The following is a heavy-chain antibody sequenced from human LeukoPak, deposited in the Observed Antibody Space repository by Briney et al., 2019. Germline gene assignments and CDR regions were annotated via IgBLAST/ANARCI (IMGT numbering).Heavy chain of an antibody. D-gene: IGHD6-13*01. J-gene: IGHJ6*03. CDR2: VDHTGST. CDR1: DDSITMYY. CDR3: ARGRVSSSTWYSTYYYYFYMDL. Sequence: SETLSLTCSVSDDSITMYYWTWIRQPPGKGLEWIGYVDHTGSTNFNPSLNGRVSISRDTTKNPFSLRLRSVTAADTAVYFCARGRVSSSTWYSTYYYYFYMDLWGKGTTVTVSS. V-gene: IGHV4-59*01.